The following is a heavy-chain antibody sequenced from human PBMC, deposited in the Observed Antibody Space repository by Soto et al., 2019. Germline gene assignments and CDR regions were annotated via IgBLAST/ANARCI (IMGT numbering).Heavy chain of an antibody. J-gene: IGHJ4*02. CDR2: ITSSGSST. CDR3: AKGVEGYVVSSFDS. Sequence: EVQLLESGGGGVQPGGSLRLSCAASGFIFSDYAMTWVRQTPGKGLEWVSAITSSGSSTYFAASLKGRITISRDNSKNTLSLQMDSLRVEDTAIYYCAKGVEGYVVSSFDSWGQGALVTVSS. D-gene: IGHD5-12*01. CDR1: GFIFSDYA. V-gene: IGHV3-23*01.